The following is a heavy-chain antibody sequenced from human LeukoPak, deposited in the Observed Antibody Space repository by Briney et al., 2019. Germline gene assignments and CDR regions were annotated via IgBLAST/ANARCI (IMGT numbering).Heavy chain of an antibody. V-gene: IGHV3-53*01. CDR2: IYSGGST. J-gene: IGHJ4*02. D-gene: IGHD3-10*01. CDR1: GFTVSSNY. CDR3: ARDYYGSGSYSY. Sequence: GGSLRLSCAASGFTVSSNYMSWVRQAPGKGLEWVSVIYSGGSTYYADSVKGRFTISRDNSKNTLYPQMNSLRAEDTAVYYCARDYYGSGSYSYWGQGTLVTVSS.